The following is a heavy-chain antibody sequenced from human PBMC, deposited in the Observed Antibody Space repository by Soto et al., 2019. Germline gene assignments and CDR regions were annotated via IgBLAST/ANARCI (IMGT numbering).Heavy chain of an antibody. V-gene: IGHV4-39*01. Sequence: QLQLQESGPGLVKPSETLSLTCTVSGGSISSSSYYWGWIRQPPGKGLEWIGSIYYSGSTYYNPSLKSRVTISVDTSKNQFSLKLSSVTAADTAVYYCARQGGQQLVGRSWFDPWGQGTLVTVSS. CDR1: GGSISSSSYY. J-gene: IGHJ5*02. CDR2: IYYSGST. CDR3: ARQGGQQLVGRSWFDP. D-gene: IGHD6-13*01.